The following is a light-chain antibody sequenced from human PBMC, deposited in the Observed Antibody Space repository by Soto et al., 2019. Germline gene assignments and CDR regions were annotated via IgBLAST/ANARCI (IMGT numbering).Light chain of an antibody. CDR1: SSDVGGYNY. CDR3: CSYAGSYRYV. J-gene: IGLJ1*01. CDR2: DVS. Sequence: QSVLTQPRSVSGSPGQSVTISCTGTSSDVGGYNYVSWYQQHPGKAPKLMIYDVSKRPSGVPDRFSGSKSGNTASLTISGLQAEDEAGYYCCSYAGSYRYVFGTGTKVTVL. V-gene: IGLV2-11*01.